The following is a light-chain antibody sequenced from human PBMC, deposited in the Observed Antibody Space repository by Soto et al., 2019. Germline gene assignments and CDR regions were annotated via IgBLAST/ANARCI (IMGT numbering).Light chain of an antibody. Sequence: EIVLTQSPGTLSLSPGERATLSCRASRSLSSSYVVWYQQKPGQAPRLLIYAASRSATGIPDRFSGSVSATEYTLTISRLEPEDFAVYYCQQQGTFGQGTKLEIK. V-gene: IGKV3-20*01. CDR3: QQQGT. CDR1: RSLSSSY. CDR2: AAS. J-gene: IGKJ2*01.